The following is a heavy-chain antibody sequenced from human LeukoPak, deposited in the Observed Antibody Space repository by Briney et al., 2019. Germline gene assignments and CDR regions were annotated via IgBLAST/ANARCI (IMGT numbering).Heavy chain of an antibody. D-gene: IGHD3-10*01. CDR2: ISGSGGST. CDR1: GFTFSSYA. V-gene: IGHV3-23*01. CDR3: AKPRHLWELFYYFDY. J-gene: IGHJ4*02. Sequence: GGSLRLSCAASGFTFSSYAMSWVRQAPGKGLEWVSAISGSGGSTYYAGSVKGRFTIARDNSKNTLYLQMNSLRAEDTAVYYCAKPRHLWELFYYFDYWGQGTLVTVSS.